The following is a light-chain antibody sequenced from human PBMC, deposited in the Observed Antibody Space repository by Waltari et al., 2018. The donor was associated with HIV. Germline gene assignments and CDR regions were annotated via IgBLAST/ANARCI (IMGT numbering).Light chain of an antibody. J-gene: IGKJ4*01. V-gene: IGKV3-11*01. Sequence: EIVLTQSPATLSLSPGETATLSCRASQSVGSYLAWYQQKPGRAPRLLIYDAINRATGIPARFSGSGSGTDFTLTISSLEPEDFAVYYCQQRSDWPPSTFGGGTKVEI. CDR3: QQRSDWPPST. CDR1: QSVGSY. CDR2: DAI.